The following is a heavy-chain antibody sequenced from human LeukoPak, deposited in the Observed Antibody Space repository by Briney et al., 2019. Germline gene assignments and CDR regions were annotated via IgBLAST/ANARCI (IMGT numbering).Heavy chain of an antibody. CDR1: GFTFSRNW. D-gene: IGHD2-15*01. V-gene: IGHV3-74*01. J-gene: IGHJ5*02. CDR2: INNDGSGT. Sequence: GGSLRLSCAASGFTFSRNWMSWVRQAPGKGPVWVSRINNDGSGTTYADSVKGRFTISRDDAKNTLYLQMNSLRAEDTAVYYCVRGGESTWSWGQGTLVTVSS. CDR3: VRGGESTWS.